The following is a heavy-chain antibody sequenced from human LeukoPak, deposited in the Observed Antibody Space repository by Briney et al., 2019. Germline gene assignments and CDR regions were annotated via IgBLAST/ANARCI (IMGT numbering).Heavy chain of an antibody. D-gene: IGHD3-3*01. CDR2: MNANSGKT. V-gene: IGHV1-8*01. J-gene: IGHJ4*02. CDR3: ARGGYYFEY. CDR1: GFTFMNYD. Sequence: ASVKVSCQASGFTFMNYDINWVRQAPGQGLEWVGWMNANSGKTAYAQKFQDRVSMTRNTSTSTAYMELRSLKSEDTTVYYCARGGYYFEYWGQGTLVTVSS.